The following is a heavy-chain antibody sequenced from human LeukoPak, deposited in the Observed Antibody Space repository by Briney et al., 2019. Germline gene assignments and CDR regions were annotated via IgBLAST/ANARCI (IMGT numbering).Heavy chain of an antibody. CDR2: INPNSGGT. V-gene: IGHV1-2*02. Sequence: GASVKVSCKASGYTFTGYYMHWVRQASGQGLEWMGWINPNSGGTNYAQKFQGRVTMTRDTSISTAYMELSRLRSDDTAVYYCARGFYGSGTSTNWFDPWGQGTLVTVSS. CDR3: ARGFYGSGTSTNWFDP. J-gene: IGHJ5*02. CDR1: GYTFTGYY. D-gene: IGHD3-10*01.